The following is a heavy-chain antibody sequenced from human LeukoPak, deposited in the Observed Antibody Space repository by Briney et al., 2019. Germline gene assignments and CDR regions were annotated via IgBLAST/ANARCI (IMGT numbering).Heavy chain of an antibody. CDR2: IIPIFGTA. CDR1: GGTFSSYA. J-gene: IGHJ4*02. CDR3: ASIAARRGY. Sequence: ASVKVSRKASGGTFSSYAISWARQAPGQGLEWMGGIIPIFGTANYAQKFQGRVTITADESTSTAYMELSSLRSEDTAVYYCASIAARRGYWGQGTLVTVSS. V-gene: IGHV1-69*13. D-gene: IGHD6-6*01.